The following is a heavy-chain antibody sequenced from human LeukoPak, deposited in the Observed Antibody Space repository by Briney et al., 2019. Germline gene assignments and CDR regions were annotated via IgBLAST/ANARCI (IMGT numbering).Heavy chain of an antibody. D-gene: IGHD2-15*01. Sequence: ASVKASYKASGYTFTSYGISWVRQAPGQGLEWMGWISAYNGNTNYAQKLQGRVTMTTDTSTSTAYMELRSLRSDDTAVYYCARDPPRIVVVVAATNYYGMDVWGQGTTVTVSS. J-gene: IGHJ6*02. CDR2: ISAYNGNT. V-gene: IGHV1-18*01. CDR1: GYTFTSYG. CDR3: ARDPPRIVVVVAATNYYGMDV.